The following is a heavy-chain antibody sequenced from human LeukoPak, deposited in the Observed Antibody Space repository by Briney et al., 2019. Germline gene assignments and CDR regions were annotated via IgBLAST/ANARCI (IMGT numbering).Heavy chain of an antibody. Sequence: SETLSLTCTVSGGSISSYYWSWIRQPPGKGLEWIGYIYYSGSTNYNPSLKSRVTISVDTSKNQFSLKLSSVTAADTAVYYCARHSTWDRLSGFDYWGQGTLVTVSS. CDR2: IYYSGST. CDR3: ARHSTWDRLSGFDY. J-gene: IGHJ4*02. D-gene: IGHD1-26*01. CDR1: GGSISSYY. V-gene: IGHV4-59*08.